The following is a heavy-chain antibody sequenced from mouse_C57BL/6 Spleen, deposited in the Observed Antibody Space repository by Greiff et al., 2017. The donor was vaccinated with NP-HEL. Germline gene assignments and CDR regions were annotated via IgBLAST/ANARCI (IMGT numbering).Heavy chain of an antibody. CDR3: ARVGYDFSWFAY. Sequence: EVQLVESEGGLVQPGSSMKLSCTASGFTFSDYYMAWVRQVPEKGLEWVANINYDGSSTYYLDSLKSRFIISRDNAKNILYLQMSSLKSEDTATYYCARVGYDFSWFAYWGQGTLVTVSA. J-gene: IGHJ3*01. CDR1: GFTFSDYY. V-gene: IGHV5-16*01. CDR2: INYDGSST. D-gene: IGHD2-4*01.